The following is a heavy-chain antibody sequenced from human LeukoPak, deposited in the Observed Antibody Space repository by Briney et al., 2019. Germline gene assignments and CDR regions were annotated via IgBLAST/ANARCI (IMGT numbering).Heavy chain of an antibody. V-gene: IGHV3-33*01. D-gene: IGHD4-17*01. Sequence: PGRSLRLSCAASGFTFSSYGMHWVRQAPGKGLEWGAVIWYDGSNKYYADSVKGRFTISRDNSKNTLYLQMNSLRAEDTAVYYCARDSAYGDQRYFDYWGQGTLVTVSS. CDR2: IWYDGSNK. J-gene: IGHJ4*02. CDR1: GFTFSSYG. CDR3: ARDSAYGDQRYFDY.